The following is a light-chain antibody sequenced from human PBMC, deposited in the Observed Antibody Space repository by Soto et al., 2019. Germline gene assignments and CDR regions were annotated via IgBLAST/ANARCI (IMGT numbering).Light chain of an antibody. J-gene: IGKJ1*01. CDR1: QSVSSSY. V-gene: IGKV3-20*01. CDR2: GAS. CDR3: QQYGSSPWT. Sequence: IVMTQSAGTLSLSPGERATLSCRASQSVSSSYLAWYQQKPGQAPRPLIYGASSRAIGIPDRFSGSGSGTDFTLTISRLEPEDFAVYYCQQYGSSPWTFGQGTKVDIK.